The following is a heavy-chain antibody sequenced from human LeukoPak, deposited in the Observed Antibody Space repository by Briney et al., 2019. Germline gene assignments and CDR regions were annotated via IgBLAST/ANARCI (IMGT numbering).Heavy chain of an antibody. CDR3: ARDRGPGWFGP. D-gene: IGHD3-10*01. CDR1: GFTVSSNY. Sequence: GFLRLSCTVSGFTVSSNYVSWVRQAPGKGLEWVSVIYSTGITFYADSVKGRFTTSRDNSKNTVYLQMNSLRPEDTAVYYCARDRGPGWFGPWGQGTLVTVSS. CDR2: IYSTGIT. V-gene: IGHV3-66*03. J-gene: IGHJ5*02.